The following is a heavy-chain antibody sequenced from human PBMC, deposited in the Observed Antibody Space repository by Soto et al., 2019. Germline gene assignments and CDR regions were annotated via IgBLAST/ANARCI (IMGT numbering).Heavy chain of an antibody. CDR3: ARAPYYYDSSGYFLVPNYFDY. J-gene: IGHJ4*02. CDR1: GGSVSSGSYY. V-gene: IGHV4-61*01. Sequence: PSETLSLTCTVSGGSVSSGSYYLSWIRQPPGKGLEWIGYIYYSGSTNYNPSLKSRVTISVDTSKNQFSLKLSSVTAADTAVYYCARAPYYYDSSGYFLVPNYFDYWGQGTLVTVSS. CDR2: IYYSGST. D-gene: IGHD3-22*01.